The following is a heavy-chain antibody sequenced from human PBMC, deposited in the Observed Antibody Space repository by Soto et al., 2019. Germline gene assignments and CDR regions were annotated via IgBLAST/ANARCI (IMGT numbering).Heavy chain of an antibody. V-gene: IGHV3-30-3*01. J-gene: IGHJ5*02. CDR1: GFTFSSYA. CDR2: ISYDGSNK. D-gene: IGHD6-19*01. Sequence: QVQLVESGGGVVQPGRSLRLYCAASGFTFSSYAMHWVRQSPGKGLEWVAVISYDGSNKYYADSVKGRFTISRDNSKNTLYLQMNSLRAEDTAVYYCARAMGAAVVEAFDPWGQGTLVTVSS. CDR3: ARAMGAAVVEAFDP.